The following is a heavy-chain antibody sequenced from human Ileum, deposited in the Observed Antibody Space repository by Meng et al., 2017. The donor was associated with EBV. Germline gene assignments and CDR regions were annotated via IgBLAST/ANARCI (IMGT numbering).Heavy chain of an antibody. CDR2: IWYDGSNE. Sequence: VQLVGSGGGVVQPGGSLRFSCAASGFTFSFYGMHWVRQAPGKGLEWVAVIWYDGSNEQYGDSVKGRFTISRDNSKNMLYLQMNSLKAEDTAVYYCARGSNRWVHQSEYWGQGTLVTVSS. J-gene: IGHJ4*02. D-gene: IGHD1-14*01. CDR1: GFTFSFYG. CDR3: ARGSNRWVHQSEY. V-gene: IGHV3-33*01.